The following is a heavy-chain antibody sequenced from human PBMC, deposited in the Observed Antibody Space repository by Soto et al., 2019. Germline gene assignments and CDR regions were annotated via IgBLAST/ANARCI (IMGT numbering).Heavy chain of an antibody. D-gene: IGHD3-3*01. V-gene: IGHV4-39*01. Sequence: SETLSLTCTVSGGSISSSSYYWGWIRQPPGKGLEWIGSIYYSGSTYYNPSLKSRVTISVDTSKNQFSLKLSTVTAADTAVYYCANGLRFLEWLSIDYYFDYWGQGTLVTVSS. J-gene: IGHJ4*02. CDR2: IYYSGST. CDR1: GGSISSSSYY. CDR3: ANGLRFLEWLSIDYYFDY.